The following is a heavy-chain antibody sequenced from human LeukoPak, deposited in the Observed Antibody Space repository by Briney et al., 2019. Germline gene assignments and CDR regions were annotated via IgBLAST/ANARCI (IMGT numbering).Heavy chain of an antibody. D-gene: IGHD4-17*01. CDR2: IIPSLGIA. CDR3: AVIIYGDYDAPDHYYFDY. Sequence: SVKVSCKASVYTFTSYGISWVRQAPGHGLEWMGWIIPSLGIANYAQKFQGRVTITADKSTSTAYMELSSLRSEDTAVYYCAVIIYGDYDAPDHYYFDYWGQGTLVTVSS. V-gene: IGHV1-69*10. CDR1: VYTFTSYG. J-gene: IGHJ4*02.